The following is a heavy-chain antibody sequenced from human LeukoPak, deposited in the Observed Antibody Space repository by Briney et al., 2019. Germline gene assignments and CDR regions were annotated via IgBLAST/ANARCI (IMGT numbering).Heavy chain of an antibody. CDR1: GYTFTSYG. V-gene: IGHV1-18*01. CDR3: ARLAVAAHFDY. CDR2: ISAYNGNT. D-gene: IGHD6-19*01. Sequence: ASVKVSCKASGYTFTSYGISWVRQAPGQGLEWMGWISAYNGNTNYAQKLQDRVTITRDTSASTAYMELSSLTSEDTAVYYCARLAVAAHFDYWGQGTLVTVSS. J-gene: IGHJ4*02.